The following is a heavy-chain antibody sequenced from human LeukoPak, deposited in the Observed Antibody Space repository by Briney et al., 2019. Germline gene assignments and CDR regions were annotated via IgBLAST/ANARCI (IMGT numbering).Heavy chain of an antibody. CDR1: GFTFSTCA. D-gene: IGHD3-10*01. CDR3: AIHGSGSYYPT. V-gene: IGHV3-23*01. CDR2: ISGSGSST. Sequence: GGSLRLSCTASGFTFSTCAMGWVRQAPGKGLEWVSTISGSGSSTYYEDSLKGRFTISRDDSKSTLYLQMNSLRAEDTAIYFCAIHGSGSYYPTWGQGTLVTVSS. J-gene: IGHJ4*02.